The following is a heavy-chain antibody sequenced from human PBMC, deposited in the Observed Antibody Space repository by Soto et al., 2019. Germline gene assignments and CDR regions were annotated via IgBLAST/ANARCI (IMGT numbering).Heavy chain of an antibody. CDR1: GGSISSGDYY. CDR2: IYYSGST. J-gene: IGHJ5*02. CDR3: ARERDYDLLTGS. Sequence: SETLSLTCTVSGGSISSGDYYWSWIRQPPGKGLEWIGYIYYSGSTYYYPSLKSRVTISVDTSKNQFSLKLSSVTAADTAVYYCARERDYDLLTGSWGQGTLVTVSS. D-gene: IGHD3-9*01. V-gene: IGHV4-30-4*01.